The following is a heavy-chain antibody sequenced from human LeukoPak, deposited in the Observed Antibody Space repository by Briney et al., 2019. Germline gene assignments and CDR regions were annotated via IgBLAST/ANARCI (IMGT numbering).Heavy chain of an antibody. CDR2: IKSKTDGGTT. V-gene: IGHV3-15*01. CDR1: GLTFSNAW. CDR3: TTEGDGTEVTTYY. J-gene: IGHJ4*02. D-gene: IGHD4-11*01. Sequence: GGSLRLSFAASGLTFSNAWMSWVRQAPGKGLEWVGRIKSKTDGGTTDYAAPVKGRFTISRDDSKNTLYLQMNSLKTEDTAVYYCTTEGDGTEVTTYYWGQGTLVTVSS.